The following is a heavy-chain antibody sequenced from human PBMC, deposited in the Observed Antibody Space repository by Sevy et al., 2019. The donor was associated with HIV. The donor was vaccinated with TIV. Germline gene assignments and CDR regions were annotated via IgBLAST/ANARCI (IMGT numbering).Heavy chain of an antibody. CDR3: ASSFYYDSSGYIDY. V-gene: IGHV4-39*01. Sequence: SETLSLTCTISGGSISSSSYYWGWIRQPPGEGLEWIGSIYYSGSTYYNPSLKSRVTISVDTSKNQFSLKLSSVTAADTAVYYCASSFYYDSSGYIDYWGQGTLVTVSS. J-gene: IGHJ4*02. CDR1: GGSISSSSYY. CDR2: IYYSGST. D-gene: IGHD3-22*01.